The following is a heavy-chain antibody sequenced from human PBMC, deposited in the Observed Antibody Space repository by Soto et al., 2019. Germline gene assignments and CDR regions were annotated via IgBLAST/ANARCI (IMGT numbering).Heavy chain of an antibody. Sequence: SETLSLTCAVSGGSISSGGYSWSWVRQPPGKGLEWIGYIYHSGNTYYNPSLKSRVTISVGRSKNQFSLKLNSVTAADTAVYYCARCCYYDSSGYYYPNWFDPWGQGTLVTVS. CDR2: IYHSGNT. CDR3: ARCCYYDSSGYYYPNWFDP. D-gene: IGHD3-22*01. CDR1: GGSISSGGYS. J-gene: IGHJ5*02. V-gene: IGHV4-30-2*01.